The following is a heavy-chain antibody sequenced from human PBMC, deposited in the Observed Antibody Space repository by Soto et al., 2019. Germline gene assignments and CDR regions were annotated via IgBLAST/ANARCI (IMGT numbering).Heavy chain of an antibody. J-gene: IGHJ6*02. Sequence: QVQLVQSGAEVKKPGASVKVSCKASGYTFTGFYIHWVRQAPGQGLEWMGWINPIFGTANYAQKFQGRVTITADESTSTAYMELSSLRSEDTAVYYCARGDIVATIQYYYYGMDVWGQGTTVTVSS. CDR3: ARGDIVATIQYYYYGMDV. D-gene: IGHD5-12*01. CDR2: INPIFGTA. V-gene: IGHV1-69*01. CDR1: GYTFTGFY.